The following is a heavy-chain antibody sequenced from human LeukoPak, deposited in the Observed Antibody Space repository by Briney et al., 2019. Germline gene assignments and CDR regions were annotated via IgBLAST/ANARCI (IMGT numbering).Heavy chain of an antibody. CDR3: ARLPIAMAVTGGMDV. CDR2: IDPSDSYT. CDR1: GYSFTSYW. D-gene: IGHD6-19*01. J-gene: IGHJ6*02. V-gene: IGHV5-10-1*01. Sequence: GESLKISCKGSGYSFTSYWISWVRQMPGKGLEWMGRIDPSDSYTNYSPSFQGHVTISADKSISTAYLQWSSLKASDTAMYYCARLPIAMAVTGGMDVWGQGTTVTVSS.